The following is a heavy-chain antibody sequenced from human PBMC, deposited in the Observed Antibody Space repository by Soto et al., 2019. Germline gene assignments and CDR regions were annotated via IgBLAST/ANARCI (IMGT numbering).Heavy chain of an antibody. CDR1: GDSISSGGYS. CDR3: ARAHYGPSGYYFDS. D-gene: IGHD3-22*01. V-gene: IGHV4-30-2*01. Sequence: QVQLQESGSGLVKPSQTLSLTCTVSGDSISSGGYSWSWIRQPPRQGLEWIGYIYHTGSTSYSPSLQSPVPMSVDQAKKQFSLSLNSVTAADTAIYYCARAHYGPSGYYFDSWGQGALFTVSS. CDR2: IYHTGST. J-gene: IGHJ4*02.